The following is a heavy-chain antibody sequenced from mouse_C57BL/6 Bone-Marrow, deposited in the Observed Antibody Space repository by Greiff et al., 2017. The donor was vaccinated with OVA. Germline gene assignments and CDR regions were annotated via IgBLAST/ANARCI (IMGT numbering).Heavy chain of an antibody. Sequence: QVQLQQPGAELVRPGYSVKLSCKASGYTFTSYWMHWVKQRPIQGLEWIGNIDPSDSETHYNQKFKDKATLTVDKTSSTAYMLLSSLTSEDSAVYYCWYYGSSYWYFDVWGTGTTVTVSS. D-gene: IGHD1-1*01. CDR1: GYTFTSYW. J-gene: IGHJ1*03. V-gene: IGHV1-52*01. CDR2: IDPSDSET. CDR3: WYYGSSYWYFDV.